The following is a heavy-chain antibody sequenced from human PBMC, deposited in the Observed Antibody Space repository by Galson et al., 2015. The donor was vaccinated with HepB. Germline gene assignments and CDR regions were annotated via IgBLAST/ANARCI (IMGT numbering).Heavy chain of an antibody. CDR1: GYSLTVLS. CDR3: ATDLTAATGFDY. D-gene: IGHD1-26*01. CDR2: FDPEDGET. V-gene: IGHV1-24*01. Sequence: SVKVSCKVSGYSLTVLSMQWVRQAPGKGLEWMGGFDPEDGETIYAQKFQGRVTMTEDTSTDTAYMELSSLRSEDTAVYYCATDLTAATGFDYWAREPWSPSP. J-gene: IGHJ4*02.